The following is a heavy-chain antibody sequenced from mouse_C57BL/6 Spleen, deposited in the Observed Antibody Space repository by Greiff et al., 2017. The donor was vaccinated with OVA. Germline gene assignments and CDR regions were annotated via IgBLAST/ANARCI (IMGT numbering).Heavy chain of an antibody. D-gene: IGHD1-1*02. CDR3: ARYHYGDYIDY. V-gene: IGHV1-54*01. Sequence: QVQLQQSGAELVRPGTSVKVSCKASGYAFTNYLIEWVKQRPGQGLEWIGVINPGSGGTNYNEKFKGKATLTADKSSSTAYMQLSSLTSEDSAVYFCARYHYGDYIDYWGQGTTLTVSS. J-gene: IGHJ2*01. CDR1: GYAFTNYL. CDR2: INPGSGGT.